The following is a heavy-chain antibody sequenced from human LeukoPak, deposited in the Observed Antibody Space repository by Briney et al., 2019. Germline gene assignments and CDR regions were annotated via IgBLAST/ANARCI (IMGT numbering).Heavy chain of an antibody. J-gene: IGHJ4*02. Sequence: ASVKVSCMASGYTFTGYYMHWVRQAPGQGLEWMGWINPNSGGTNYAQKFQGRVTMTRDTSISTAYMELSRLRSDDTAVYYCALSWIQLWAPDYWGQGTLVTVSS. CDR1: GYTFTGYY. V-gene: IGHV1-2*02. CDR3: ALSWIQLWAPDY. D-gene: IGHD5-18*01. CDR2: INPNSGGT.